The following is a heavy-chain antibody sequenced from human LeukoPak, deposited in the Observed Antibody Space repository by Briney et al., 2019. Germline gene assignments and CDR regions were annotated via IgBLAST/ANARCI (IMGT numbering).Heavy chain of an antibody. Sequence: GGSLRLSCAASGFTFSSYAMSWVRQAPGKGLEWVSAISGSGGSTYYADSVKGRFTISRDNSKNTLYLQMNSLRAEDTAVYYCAKDHSEWEIQYYFDYWGQGTLVTVSS. D-gene: IGHD1-26*01. V-gene: IGHV3-23*01. J-gene: IGHJ4*02. CDR2: ISGSGGST. CDR3: AKDHSEWEIQYYFDY. CDR1: GFTFSSYA.